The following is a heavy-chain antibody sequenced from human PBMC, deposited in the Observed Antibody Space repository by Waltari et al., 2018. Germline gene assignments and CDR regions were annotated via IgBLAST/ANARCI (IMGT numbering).Heavy chain of an antibody. CDR2: MNPNSGNT. J-gene: IGHJ6*02. CDR1: GYTFPSYD. CDR3: ARDHIQLWSPATYGMDV. D-gene: IGHD5-18*01. V-gene: IGHV1-8*01. Sequence: QVQLVQSGAEVKKPGASVKVSCKASGYTFPSYDINWVRQATGQGLEWMGWMNPNSGNTGYAQKFQGRVTMTRNTSISTAYMELSSLRSEDTAVYYCARDHIQLWSPATYGMDVWGQGTTVTVSS.